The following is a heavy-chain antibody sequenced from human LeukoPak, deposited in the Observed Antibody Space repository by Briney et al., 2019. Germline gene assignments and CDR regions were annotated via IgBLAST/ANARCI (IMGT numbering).Heavy chain of an antibody. CDR2: IYYSGST. J-gene: IGHJ4*02. D-gene: IGHD5-18*01. Sequence: SETLSLTCTVSGGSISSYYWSWIRQPPGKGLEWIGYIYYSGSTNYNPSLKSRVTISVDTSKNQFSLKLSSVTAADTAVYYCARQEGQLWAPLDYWGQGTLVTVSS. V-gene: IGHV4-59*08. CDR1: GGSISSYY. CDR3: ARQEGQLWAPLDY.